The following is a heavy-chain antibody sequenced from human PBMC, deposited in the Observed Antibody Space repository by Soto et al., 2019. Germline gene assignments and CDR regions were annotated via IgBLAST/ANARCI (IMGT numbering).Heavy chain of an antibody. CDR2: ITGSGDTT. CDR1: GFTFSSYA. V-gene: IGHV3-23*01. J-gene: IGHJ6*02. Sequence: SGGSLRLSCAASGFTFSSYAMIWVRQAPARGLEWVSAITGSGDTTSYADSVKGRFTISRDNSKNTLYLQMNSQRAEDTAVYYCAKCSPYFSYYGMDVWGQGTTVTVSS. CDR3: AKCSPYFSYYGMDV.